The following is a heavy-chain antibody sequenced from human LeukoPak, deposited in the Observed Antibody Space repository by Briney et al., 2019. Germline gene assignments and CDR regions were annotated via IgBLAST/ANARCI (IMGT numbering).Heavy chain of an antibody. CDR1: GGSISSSSYY. CDR2: IYYSGST. D-gene: IGHD3-10*01. J-gene: IGHJ4*02. V-gene: IGHV4-39*01. CDR3: ASITMVRGVTEGDY. Sequence: SETLSLTCTVSGGSISSSSYYWGWIRQPPGTGLEWLGSIYYSGSTYYNPSLKSRVTISVDTSKNQFSLKLSSVTAADTAVYYCASITMVRGVTEGDYWGQRTLVTVSS.